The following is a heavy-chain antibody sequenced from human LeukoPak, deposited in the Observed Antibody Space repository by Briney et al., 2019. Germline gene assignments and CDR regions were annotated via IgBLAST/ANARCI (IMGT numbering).Heavy chain of an antibody. CDR3: ARDSPLAIFGVVKAFDI. CDR1: GGSISSSSYY. J-gene: IGHJ3*02. D-gene: IGHD3-3*01. Sequence: SETLFLTCTVSGGSISSSSYYWGWIRQPPGKGLEWIGSIYYSGSTYYNPSLKSRVTISVDTSKNQFSLKLSSVTAADTAVYYCARDSPLAIFGVVKAFDIWGQGTMVTVSS. CDR2: IYYSGST. V-gene: IGHV4-39*07.